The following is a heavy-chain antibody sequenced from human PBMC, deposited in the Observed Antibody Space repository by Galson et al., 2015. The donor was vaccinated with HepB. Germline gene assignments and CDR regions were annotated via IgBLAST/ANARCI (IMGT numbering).Heavy chain of an antibody. CDR3: ARDLREVLIWFGAY. D-gene: IGHD3-10*01. V-gene: IGHV3-30*04. CDR2: ISSDGSYE. CDR1: GFTFSNYA. J-gene: IGHJ4*02. Sequence: SLRLSCAASGFTFSNYAMHWVRQTPGKGLEWVAVISSDGSYENYADSVKGRFTISRDNSKNTLDLEMNSLRPEDTAVYYCARDLREVLIWFGAYWGQGVLVFVSS.